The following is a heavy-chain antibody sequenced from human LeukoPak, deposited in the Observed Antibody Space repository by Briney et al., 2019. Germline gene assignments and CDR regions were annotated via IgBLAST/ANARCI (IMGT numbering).Heavy chain of an antibody. CDR3: AKDLKRWQQLRWFDP. D-gene: IGHD6-13*01. Sequence: PGGSLRLSCAASGFTFSSYAMSWVRQAPGKGLEWVSPISGSGGSTYYADSVKGRFTISRDNSKNTLYLQMNSLRAEDTAVYYCAKDLKRWQQLRWFDPWGQGTLVTVSS. CDR1: GFTFSSYA. CDR2: ISGSGGST. V-gene: IGHV3-23*01. J-gene: IGHJ5*02.